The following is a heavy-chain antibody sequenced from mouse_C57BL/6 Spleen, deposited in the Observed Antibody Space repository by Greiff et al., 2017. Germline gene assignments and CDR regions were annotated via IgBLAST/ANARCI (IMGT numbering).Heavy chain of an antibody. CDR3: ARAVVEVAMDY. Sequence: QVQLQQSGAELARPGASVTMSCKASGYTFTSYTMHWVKQRPGQGLEWIGYINPSSGYTKYNQKFKDKATLTADKSSSTAYMQLSSLTSEDSAVYYCARAVVEVAMDYWGQGTSVTVSS. CDR1: GYTFTSYT. CDR2: INPSSGYT. D-gene: IGHD1-1*01. V-gene: IGHV1-4*01. J-gene: IGHJ4*01.